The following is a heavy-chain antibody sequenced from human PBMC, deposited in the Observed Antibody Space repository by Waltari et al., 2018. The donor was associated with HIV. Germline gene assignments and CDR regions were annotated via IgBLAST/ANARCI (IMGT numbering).Heavy chain of an antibody. CDR1: EYTFTGYY. D-gene: IGHD5-12*01. Sequence: QVKLVQSGAEVKKPGASVKVSCKASEYTFTGYYMNWVRQAPGQGLEWMSVINPKTGGTNSAQKFQGTLTMTGDTSISTADMELSRLGADDTAVYYCAREGHSSYDYRGHGMDVWGQGTTVTVSS. J-gene: IGHJ6*02. CDR3: AREGHSSYDYRGHGMDV. V-gene: IGHV1-2*02. CDR2: INPKTGGT.